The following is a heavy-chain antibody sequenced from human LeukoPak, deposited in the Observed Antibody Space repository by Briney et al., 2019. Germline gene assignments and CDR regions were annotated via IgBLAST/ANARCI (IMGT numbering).Heavy chain of an antibody. CDR1: GYTFTSYG. CDR3: ARTEYGGPERSYYYYYMDV. CDR2: ISAYNGNT. V-gene: IGHV1-18*01. Sequence: ASVKVSCKASGYTFTSYGISWVRQAPGQGLEWMGWISAYNGNTNYAQKLQGRVTMTTDTSTNTAYMELRSLRSDDTAVYYCARTEYGGPERSYYYYYMDVWGKGTTVTVCS. J-gene: IGHJ6*03. D-gene: IGHD4/OR15-4a*01.